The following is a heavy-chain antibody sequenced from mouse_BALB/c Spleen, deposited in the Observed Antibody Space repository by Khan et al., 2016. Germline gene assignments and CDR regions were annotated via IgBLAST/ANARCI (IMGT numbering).Heavy chain of an antibody. V-gene: IGHV4-1*02. CDR3: AREGDWDAPWFAY. J-gene: IGHJ3*01. CDR1: GFDFSRYW. D-gene: IGHD4-1*01. Sequence: EVKLLESGGGLVQPGGSLKLSCAASGFDFSRYWMSWVRQAPGKGLEWIGEINPDSSTINYTPSLQDKFIISRDNVKHTLYLQMSKVRSEDTVLYDCAREGDWDAPWFAYWGQGTLVTVSA. CDR2: INPDSSTI.